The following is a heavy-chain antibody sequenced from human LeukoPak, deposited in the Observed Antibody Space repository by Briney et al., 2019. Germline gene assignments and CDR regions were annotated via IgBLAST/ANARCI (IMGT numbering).Heavy chain of an antibody. CDR3: ARHGTLGSTTYPLDY. Sequence: SETLSLTCTVSGGSISSYYWSWIRQAPGKGLEWIGNIYYSGSTNYNPSLKSRVTVSVDTSKNQFSLKLGSVTAADTAVYYCARHGTLGSTTYPLDYWGQGTLVTVSS. D-gene: IGHD1-26*01. CDR2: IYYSGST. CDR1: GGSISSYY. V-gene: IGHV4-59*08. J-gene: IGHJ4*02.